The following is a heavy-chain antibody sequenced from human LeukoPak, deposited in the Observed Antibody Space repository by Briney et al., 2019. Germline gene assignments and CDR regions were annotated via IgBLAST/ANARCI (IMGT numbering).Heavy chain of an antibody. CDR1: GFTFSSYS. V-gene: IGHV3-21*01. CDR3: ARVTEAPYYFDY. CDR2: ISSSSSYI. Sequence: PGGSLRLSCAASGFTFSSYSMNWVRQAPGKGLEWGSSISSSSSYIYYADSVKGRFTISRDNAKNSLYLQMNSLRAEDTAVYYCARVTEAPYYFDYWGQGTLVTVSS. J-gene: IGHJ4*02.